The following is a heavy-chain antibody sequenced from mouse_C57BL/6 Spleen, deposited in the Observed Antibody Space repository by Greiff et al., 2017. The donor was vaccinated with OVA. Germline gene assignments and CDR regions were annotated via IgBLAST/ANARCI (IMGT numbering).Heavy chain of an antibody. V-gene: IGHV1-80*01. CDR1: GYAFSSYW. D-gene: IGHD3-2*01. CDR3: AREGLGSRQLDY. CDR2: IYPGDGDT. J-gene: IGHJ2*01. Sequence: QVQLQQSGAELVKPGASVKISCKASGYAFSSYWMNWVKQRPGKGLEWIGQIYPGDGDTNYNGKFKGKATLTADKSSSTAYMQLSSLTSEDSAVYFCAREGLGSRQLDYWGQGTTLTVSS.